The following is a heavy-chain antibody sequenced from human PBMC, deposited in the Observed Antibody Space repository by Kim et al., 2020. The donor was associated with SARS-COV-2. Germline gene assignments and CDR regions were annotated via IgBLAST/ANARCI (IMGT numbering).Heavy chain of an antibody. Sequence: GGSLRLSCAASGLTFSSYAVNWVRQAPGKGLEWVSAISSSGGTTYYADSVKGRFTISRDNSKNTLYLQMNSLSAEDTAVYYCAKEGAPAAKYGMDVWGQG. CDR2: ISSSGGTT. D-gene: IGHD2-2*01. CDR3: AKEGAPAAKYGMDV. J-gene: IGHJ6*02. V-gene: IGHV3-23*01. CDR1: GLTFSSYA.